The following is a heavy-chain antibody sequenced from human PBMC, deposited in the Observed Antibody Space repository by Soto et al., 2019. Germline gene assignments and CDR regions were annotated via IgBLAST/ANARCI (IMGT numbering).Heavy chain of an antibody. D-gene: IGHD6-13*01. CDR1: GGTFSSYA. CDR2: IIPIFGTA. Sequence: SVKVSCKASGGTFSSYAISWVRQAPGQGLEWMGGIIPIFGTANYAQKFQGRVTITADESTSTAYMELSSLRSEDTAVYYCASQAAAGPAFDYWGQGTLVTAPQ. CDR3: ASQAAAGPAFDY. V-gene: IGHV1-69*13. J-gene: IGHJ4*02.